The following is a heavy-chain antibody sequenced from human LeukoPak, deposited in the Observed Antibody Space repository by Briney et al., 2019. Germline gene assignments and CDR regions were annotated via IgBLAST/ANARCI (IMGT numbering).Heavy chain of an antibody. V-gene: IGHV1-46*01. Sequence: GASVKVSCKASGYTFSNYYLHWVRQAPGQGFEWMGIIDPSGGKISQSQNFQGRVILASDTSFAQKFQGRLTMTRDTSTSTVYMELRSLRSEDTAVYYCARGGSTYYYDSSGYTTWGQGTLVTVSS. D-gene: IGHD3-22*01. CDR3: ARGGSTYYYDSSGYTT. CDR2: IDPSGGKI. CDR1: GYTFSNYY. J-gene: IGHJ5*02.